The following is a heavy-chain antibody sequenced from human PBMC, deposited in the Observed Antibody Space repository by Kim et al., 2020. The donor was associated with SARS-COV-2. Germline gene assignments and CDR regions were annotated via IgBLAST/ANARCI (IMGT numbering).Heavy chain of an antibody. J-gene: IGHJ4*02. V-gene: IGHV5-10-1*01. CDR3: ARHWGGYGDYGVFDY. CDR2: IDPSDSYT. CDR1: GYSFTSYW. Sequence: GESLKISCKGSGYSFTSYWISWVRQMPGKGLEWMGRIDPSDSYTNYSPSFQGHVTISADKSISTAYLQWSSLKASDTAMYYCARHWGGYGDYGVFDYWGQGTLVTVSS. D-gene: IGHD4-17*01.